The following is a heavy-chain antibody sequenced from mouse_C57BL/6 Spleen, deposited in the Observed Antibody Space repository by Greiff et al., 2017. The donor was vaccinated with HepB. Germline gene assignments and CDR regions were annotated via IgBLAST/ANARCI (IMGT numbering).Heavy chain of an antibody. V-gene: IGHV1-82*01. D-gene: IGHD1-1*01. CDR2: IYPGDGDT. Sequence: QVQLQQSGPELVKPGASVKISCKASGYAFSSSWMNWVKQRPGKGLEWIGRIYPGDGDTNYNGKFKGKATLTADTSSSTAYMQLSSLTSEDSAVYFCARITTVVATSDYWGQGTTLTVSS. J-gene: IGHJ2*01. CDR1: GYAFSSSW. CDR3: ARITTVVATSDY.